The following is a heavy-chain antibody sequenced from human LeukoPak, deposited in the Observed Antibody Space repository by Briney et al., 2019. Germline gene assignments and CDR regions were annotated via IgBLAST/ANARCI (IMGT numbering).Heavy chain of an antibody. J-gene: IGHJ4*02. D-gene: IGHD1-26*01. Sequence: GGSLRLSCAASGFIFSSYTMRWGSQVLGKGLEWVSAISDSGASTYYADSVKGRFTIYRDNSKNTLFLQMNSLRAEDTAVYYCAKDRVVGSTYYFDYWGQGTLVTVSS. CDR3: AKDRVVGSTYYFDY. CDR1: GFIFSSYT. CDR2: ISDSGAST. V-gene: IGHV3-23*01.